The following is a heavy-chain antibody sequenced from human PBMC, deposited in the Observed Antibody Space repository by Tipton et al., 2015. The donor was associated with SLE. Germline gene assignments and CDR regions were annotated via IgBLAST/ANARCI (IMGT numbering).Heavy chain of an antibody. CDR3: VGEGLVGDVVRDF. V-gene: IGHV4-38-2*02. Sequence: TLSLTCNVSGFAISSGYYWSWIRQPPGKGLEWIGSVYHTGSTYYSPSLRSRVTISTDTSKNLFSLSLTSVTASDTAVYYCVGEGLVGDVVRDFWGQGRLVTVSS. J-gene: IGHJ4*02. CDR2: VYHTGST. CDR1: GFAISSGYY. D-gene: IGHD1-26*01.